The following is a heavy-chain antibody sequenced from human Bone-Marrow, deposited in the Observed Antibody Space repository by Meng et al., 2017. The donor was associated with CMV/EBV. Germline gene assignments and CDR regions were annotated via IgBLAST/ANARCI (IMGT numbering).Heavy chain of an antibody. D-gene: IGHD2-2*01. J-gene: IGHJ3*02. V-gene: IGHV3-21*01. Sequence: GESLKISCAASGFTFSSYSMNWVRQAPGKGLEWVSSISSSSSYIYYADSVKGRFTISRDNAKNSLYLQMNSLRAEDTAVYYCAREIVVVAAFDIWGQGTMVTVSS. CDR3: AREIVVVAAFDI. CDR2: ISSSSSYI. CDR1: GFTFSSYS.